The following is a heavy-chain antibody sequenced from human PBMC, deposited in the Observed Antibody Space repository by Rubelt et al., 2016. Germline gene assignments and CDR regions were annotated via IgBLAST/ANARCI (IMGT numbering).Heavy chain of an antibody. CDR2: IKQDGSEK. D-gene: IGHD3-9*01. V-gene: IGHV3-7*03. CDR3: TRGGYDILTGYYFFDY. Sequence: VANIKQDGSEKYYVDSVKGRFTISRDNAKNSLYLQMNSLRAEDTAVYYCTRGGYDILTGYYFFDYWGQGTLVTVSS. J-gene: IGHJ4*02.